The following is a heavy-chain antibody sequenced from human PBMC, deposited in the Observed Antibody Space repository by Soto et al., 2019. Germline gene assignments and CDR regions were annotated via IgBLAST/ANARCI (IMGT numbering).Heavy chain of an antibody. J-gene: IGHJ4*02. D-gene: IGHD3-3*01. V-gene: IGHV3-30*18. Sequence: SGGSLRLSCAASGFTFSSYGMHWVRQAPGKGLKWVAVISYDGSNKYYADSVKGRFTISRDNSKNTLYLQMNSLRAEDTAVYYCAKATRRPYDFWSGYYSGSFDYWGQGTLVTVSS. CDR1: GFTFSSYG. CDR2: ISYDGSNK. CDR3: AKATRRPYDFWSGYYSGSFDY.